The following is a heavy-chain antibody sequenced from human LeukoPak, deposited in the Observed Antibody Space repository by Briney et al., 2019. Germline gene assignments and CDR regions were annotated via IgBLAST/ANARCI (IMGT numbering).Heavy chain of an antibody. CDR1: GGSIISDDYY. V-gene: IGHV4-30-4*01. Sequence: SETLSLTCTVSGGSIISDDYYWSWIRQPPGKGLEWIGYISYSGSTYYNPSLKSRLTISIDTSKNHFSLRLSSVTAADTAVYYCAKRLSSGWSGWFDPWGQGTLVTVSS. D-gene: IGHD6-19*01. CDR3: AKRLSSGWSGWFDP. J-gene: IGHJ5*02. CDR2: ISYSGST.